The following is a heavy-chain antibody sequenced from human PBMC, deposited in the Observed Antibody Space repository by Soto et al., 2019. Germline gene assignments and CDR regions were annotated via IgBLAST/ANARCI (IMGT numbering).Heavy chain of an antibody. CDR3: ARDKSYYDFWSGYPGNAFDI. J-gene: IGHJ3*02. V-gene: IGHV1-46*01. CDR1: GYTFTSYY. Sequence: ASVKVSCKASGYTFTSYYMHWVRQAPGQGLEWMGIINPSGGSTSYARKFQGRVTMTRDTSTSTVYMELSSLRSEDTAVYYCARDKSYYDFWSGYPGNAFDIWGQGTMVTVSS. CDR2: INPSGGST. D-gene: IGHD3-3*01.